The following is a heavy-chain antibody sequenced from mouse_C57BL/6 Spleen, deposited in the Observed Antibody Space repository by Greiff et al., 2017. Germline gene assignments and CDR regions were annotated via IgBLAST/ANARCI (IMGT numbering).Heavy chain of an antibody. D-gene: IGHD4-1*01. CDR2: ISDGGSYT. V-gene: IGHV5-4*01. Sequence: EVQGVESGGGLVKPGGSLKLSCAASGFTFSSYAMSWVRQTPEKRLEWLATISDGGSYTYYPDNVKGRFTISRDNAKNNLYLQMSHLKSEDTAMYYCARDGTGAMDYWGQGTSVTVSS. CDR1: GFTFSSYA. J-gene: IGHJ4*01. CDR3: ARDGTGAMDY.